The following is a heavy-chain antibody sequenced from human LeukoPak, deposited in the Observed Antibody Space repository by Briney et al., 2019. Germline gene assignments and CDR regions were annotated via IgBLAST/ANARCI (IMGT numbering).Heavy chain of an antibody. CDR3: ARHTMYYYDSSGYLDY. CDR2: INHSGST. J-gene: IGHJ4*02. Sequence: SETLSLTCTVSGGSISSSSYYWSWIRQPPGKGLEWIGEINHSGSTNYNPSLKSRVTISVDTSKNQFSLKLSSVTAADTAVYYCARHTMYYYDSSGYLDYWGQGTLVTVSS. D-gene: IGHD3-22*01. CDR1: GGSISSSSYY. V-gene: IGHV4-39*01.